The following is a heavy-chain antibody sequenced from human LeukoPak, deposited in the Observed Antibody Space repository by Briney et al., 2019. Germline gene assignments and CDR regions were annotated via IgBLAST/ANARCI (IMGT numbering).Heavy chain of an antibody. J-gene: IGHJ4*02. CDR1: GFTFSLYW. CDR3: ARGTGFIIKD. Sequence: GGSLRLSCAASGFTFSLYWMNWVRRAPGKGLEWVANIKQDGSEKNYVDSVKGRFTISRDNAKNSLYLQMNNLRVEDTAMYYCARGTGFIIKDWGQGTLVTVSS. CDR2: IKQDGSEK. V-gene: IGHV3-7*03. D-gene: IGHD3-9*01.